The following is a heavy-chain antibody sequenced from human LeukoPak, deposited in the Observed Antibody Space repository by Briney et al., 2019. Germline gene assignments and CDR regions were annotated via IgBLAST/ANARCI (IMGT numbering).Heavy chain of an antibody. D-gene: IGHD4-17*01. V-gene: IGHV3-30*01. CDR1: GFTFSSYA. CDR2: ISYDGSNK. CDR3: ARGKNGDLSYYFDY. J-gene: IGHJ4*02. Sequence: GRSLRLSCAASGFTFSSYAMHWVRQAPGKGLEWVAVISYDGSNKYYADSVKGRFTISRDNSKNTLYLQMNSLRAEDTAVYYCARGKNGDLSYYFDYGGQGTLVTVSS.